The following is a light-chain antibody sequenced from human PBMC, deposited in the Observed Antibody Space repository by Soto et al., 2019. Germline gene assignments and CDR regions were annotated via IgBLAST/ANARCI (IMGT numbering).Light chain of an antibody. J-gene: IGKJ1*01. CDR2: GAS. CDR3: QHYGGPPPWT. Sequence: ENVLTQSPGTLSLSPGERATLSCRASQSVGSYLGWYQKTPGQAPRLLIYGASNRATGIPDRFSGSGSGTDFTLTISRLEPEDFAVYYCQHYGGPPPWTFGQGTKVEIK. CDR1: QSVGSY. V-gene: IGKV3-20*01.